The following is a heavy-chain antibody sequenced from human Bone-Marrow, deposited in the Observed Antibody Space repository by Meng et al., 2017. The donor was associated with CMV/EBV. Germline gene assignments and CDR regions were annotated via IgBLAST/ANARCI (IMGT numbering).Heavy chain of an antibody. V-gene: IGHV4-61*02. J-gene: IGHJ4*02. CDR1: GGSISSGSYY. CDR3: ARGDRVELEPFDY. CDR2: THTSGNT. D-gene: IGHD1-1*01. Sequence: QVQPPEAGPGLVKPSQILSLTCTVSGGSISSGSYYWNWIRQPAGKGLEWIGRTHTSGNTNYNPSLKSRVTISVDTSKNQLSLKVTSVTAADTAVYYCARGDRVELEPFDYWGRGILVTVSS.